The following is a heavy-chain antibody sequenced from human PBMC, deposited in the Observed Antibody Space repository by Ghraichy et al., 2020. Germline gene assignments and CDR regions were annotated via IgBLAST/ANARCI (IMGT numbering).Heavy chain of an antibody. CDR1: GFTFSSYN. CDR3: ARASTVVRFYYYDAMDV. Sequence: GESLNISCSASGFTFSSYNMNWVRQVPGKGLEWLSYITSSSRFITYADSVKGRFTISRDNAKNSLDLQMNSLRDEDTAVYYCARASTVVRFYYYDAMDVWGQGTTVTV. J-gene: IGHJ6*02. V-gene: IGHV3-48*02. D-gene: IGHD4-23*01. CDR2: ITSSSRFI.